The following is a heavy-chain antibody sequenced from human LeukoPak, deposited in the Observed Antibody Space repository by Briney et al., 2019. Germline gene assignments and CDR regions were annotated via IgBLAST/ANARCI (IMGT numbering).Heavy chain of an antibody. CDR3: TRVRVSSGSHPWYFDY. Sequence: SETLSLTCTVSRGSISSYYWSWIRQPPGQGLEWIGYIYYSGSTDYNPSLKSRVNISVDTSKNQFSLKLSSVTAADTAVYYCTRVRVSSGSHPWYFDYWGQGTLVTVSS. D-gene: IGHD3-22*01. CDR2: IYYSGST. CDR1: RGSISSYY. J-gene: IGHJ4*02. V-gene: IGHV4-59*01.